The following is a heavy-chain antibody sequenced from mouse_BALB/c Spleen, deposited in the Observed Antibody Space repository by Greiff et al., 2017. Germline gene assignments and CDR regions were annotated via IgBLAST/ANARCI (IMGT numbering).Heavy chain of an antibody. CDR1: GFTFSSYG. CDR3: ARAYYRYDGRFAY. J-gene: IGHJ3*01. Sequence: EVQRVESGGGLVQPGGSLKLSCAASGFTFSSYGMSWVRQTPDKRLELVATINSNGGSTYYPDSVKGRFTISRDNAKNTLYLQMSSLKSEDTAMYYCARAYYRYDGRFAYWGQGTLVTVSA. D-gene: IGHD2-14*01. CDR2: INSNGGST. V-gene: IGHV5-6-3*01.